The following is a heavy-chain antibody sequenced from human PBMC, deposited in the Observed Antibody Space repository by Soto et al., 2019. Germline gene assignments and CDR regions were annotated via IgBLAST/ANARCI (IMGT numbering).Heavy chain of an antibody. CDR3: ARLEGLATISYYFDF. J-gene: IGHJ4*02. CDR1: GGSISSYY. D-gene: IGHD3-9*01. CDR2: IYYGGST. Sequence: SETLSLTCTVSGGSISSYYWSWIRQPPGKGLEWIGYIYYGGSTNYNPSLKSRVTISVDTSKSQFSLKLNSVTAADSAVYFCARLEGLATISYYFDFWGPGALVTVSS. V-gene: IGHV4-59*08.